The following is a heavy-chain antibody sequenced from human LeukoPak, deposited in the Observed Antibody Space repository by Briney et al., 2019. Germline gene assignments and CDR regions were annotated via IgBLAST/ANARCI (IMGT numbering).Heavy chain of an antibody. Sequence: SDTLSLTYTVSGGSVSSGSYYGSWIRPPAGKGLEWIGRIYTSGTTNYNPSHKSRVTISIDTSKNQFSLNLGSVTAADTAVYYCARFETDWFDPWGQGTLVTVSS. CDR1: GGSVSSGSYY. V-gene: IGHV4-61*02. J-gene: IGHJ5*02. CDR3: ARFETDWFDP. D-gene: IGHD3-10*01. CDR2: IYTSGTT.